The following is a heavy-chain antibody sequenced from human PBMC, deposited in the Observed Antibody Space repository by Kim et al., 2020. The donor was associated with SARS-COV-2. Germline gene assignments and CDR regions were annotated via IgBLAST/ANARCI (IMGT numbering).Heavy chain of an antibody. D-gene: IGHD2-15*01. J-gene: IGHJ5*02. Sequence: SVKVSCKASGGTFSSSAFNWVRHAPGQGLEWMGGIIPFFGTPNHAQKFQGRITITADDSTTTAYMELSSLRSEDTAVYFCARGPVDGFNLEGFLWFDTWGQGTLVSVSS. V-gene: IGHV1-69*13. CDR2: IIPFFGTP. CDR1: GGTFSSSA. CDR3: ARGPVDGFNLEGFLWFDT.